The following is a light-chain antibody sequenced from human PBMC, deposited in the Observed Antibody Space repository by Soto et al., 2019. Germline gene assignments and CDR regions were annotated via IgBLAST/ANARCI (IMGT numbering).Light chain of an antibody. Sequence: VLTQSPVTLSLSPGERATLSCRSSQSFRGLLAWYQQKPGQAPRLLIYDAYNRATGIPPRFSGSGSGTDFTLTISSLEPEDSAVYYCQQRHMWPITFGQGTRLEIK. CDR2: DAY. CDR1: QSFRGL. J-gene: IGKJ5*01. CDR3: QQRHMWPIT. V-gene: IGKV3-11*01.